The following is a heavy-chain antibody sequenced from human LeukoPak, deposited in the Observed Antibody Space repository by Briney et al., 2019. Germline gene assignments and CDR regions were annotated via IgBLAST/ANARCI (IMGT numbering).Heavy chain of an antibody. CDR1: GGSISSSSYY. Sequence: KPSETLSLTCTVSGGSISSSSYYWGWIRQPPGKGLEWIGSIYYSGSTYYNPSLKSRVTISVDTSKNQFSLKLSSVTAADTAVYYCARHSSGWLYYMDVWGKGTTVTVSS. CDR2: IYYSGST. D-gene: IGHD6-19*01. V-gene: IGHV4-39*01. CDR3: ARHSSGWLYYMDV. J-gene: IGHJ6*03.